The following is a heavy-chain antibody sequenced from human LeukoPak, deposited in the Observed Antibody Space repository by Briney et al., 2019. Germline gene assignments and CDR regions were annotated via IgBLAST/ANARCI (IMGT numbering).Heavy chain of an antibody. D-gene: IGHD5-18*01. CDR3: ARRGHTYGWGWFDP. V-gene: IGHV4-34*01. CDR2: INHSGST. CDR1: GFTFSSYG. J-gene: IGHJ5*02. Sequence: GSLRLSCAASGFTFSSYGLSWVRQPPGKGLEWIGEINHSGSTNYNPSLKSRATISVDTSKNQYSLKVNSVTAADTAVYYCARRGHTYGWGWFDPWGQGTLVTVSS.